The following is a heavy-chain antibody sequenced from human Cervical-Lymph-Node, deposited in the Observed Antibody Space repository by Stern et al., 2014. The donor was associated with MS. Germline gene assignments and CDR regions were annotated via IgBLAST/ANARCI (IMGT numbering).Heavy chain of an antibody. CDR1: GFTFSSYG. D-gene: IGHD5-24*01. J-gene: IGHJ5*02. CDR2: IWDDGSNK. V-gene: IGHV3-33*01. CDR3: SRGLQSWEGNWLDP. Sequence: VQLVESGGGVVQPGRSLRLSCAASGFTFSSYGMHWVRQAPGKGLEWVAVIWDDGSNKYYAISVKGRFPISSDNSKNPLYLQMNSLRAEDTAVCYCSRGLQSWEGNWLDPWGQGTLVTVSS.